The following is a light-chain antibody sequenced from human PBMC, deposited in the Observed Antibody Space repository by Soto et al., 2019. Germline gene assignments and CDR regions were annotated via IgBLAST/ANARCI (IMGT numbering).Light chain of an antibody. Sequence: EIVLTQSPCTLSLSPGERATLSCRASQSVSSSYLAWYQQKPGQAPRLLIYGASSRATGIPDRFSGSGSGTDFTLTISRLEPEDFAMYYCQQYGSSLWTFGQGTKVEIK. V-gene: IGKV3-20*01. J-gene: IGKJ1*01. CDR3: QQYGSSLWT. CDR1: QSVSSSY. CDR2: GAS.